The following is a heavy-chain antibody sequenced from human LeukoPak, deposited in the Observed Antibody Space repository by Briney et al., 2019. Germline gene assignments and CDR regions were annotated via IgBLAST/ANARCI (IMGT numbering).Heavy chain of an antibody. Sequence: GGSLRLSCAASGFTFSSYWMHWVRQIPGKGLMWVSRIESNGLTLYADSVRDRFTISRDDGKNTIYLQMNSLRVDDTAIYYCAKAATYFYGSVTYDWFESWGQGTLVTVSS. J-gene: IGHJ5*01. CDR2: IESNGLT. CDR3: AKAATYFYGSVTYDWFES. V-gene: IGHV3-74*01. D-gene: IGHD3-10*01. CDR1: GFTFSSYW.